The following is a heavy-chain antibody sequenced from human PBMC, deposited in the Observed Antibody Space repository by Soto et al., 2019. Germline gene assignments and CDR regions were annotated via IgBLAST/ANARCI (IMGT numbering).Heavy chain of an antibody. CDR2: IYYSGST. J-gene: IGHJ4*02. Sequence: SETLSLTCTVSGGSISSYYWSWIRQPPGKGLEWIGYIYYSGSTNYNPSLKSRVTISVDTSKNQFSLKLSSVTAADTAVYYCARETSSYFDYWGQGTLVTVSS. V-gene: IGHV4-59*12. CDR3: ARETSSYFDY. CDR1: GGSISSYY.